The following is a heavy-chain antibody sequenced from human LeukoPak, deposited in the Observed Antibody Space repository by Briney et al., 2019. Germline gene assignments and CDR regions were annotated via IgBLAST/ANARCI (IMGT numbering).Heavy chain of an antibody. V-gene: IGHV4-39*01. Sequence: SETLSLTCTVSCASFSSSTYYWGWIRQPPGKGLEWFGSIYYRGSTYYNPSLKSRVTMSVDTSKNQFSLKLSSVTAADTAVYYCARHAGGISATGTRPFDYWGQGTLVTVSS. D-gene: IGHD6-13*01. J-gene: IGHJ4*02. CDR3: ARHAGGISATGTRPFDY. CDR1: CASFSSSTYY. CDR2: IYYRGST.